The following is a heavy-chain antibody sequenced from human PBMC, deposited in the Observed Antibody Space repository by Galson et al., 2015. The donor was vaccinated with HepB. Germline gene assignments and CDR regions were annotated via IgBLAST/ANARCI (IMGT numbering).Heavy chain of an antibody. D-gene: IGHD6-19*01. J-gene: IGHJ4*02. CDR3: TAPGGWGWFYSDY. CDR1: GFPFSNRA. V-gene: IGHV3-23*01. CDR2: ISVSGDNT. Sequence: SLRLSCAVSGFPFSNRAMNWVRQVPGKGLEWFSGISVSGDNTYYADSVKGRFTISRDNSKNTQYLQMNSLRAEDTAIYYCTAPGGWGWFYSDYWGQGTLVTVSS.